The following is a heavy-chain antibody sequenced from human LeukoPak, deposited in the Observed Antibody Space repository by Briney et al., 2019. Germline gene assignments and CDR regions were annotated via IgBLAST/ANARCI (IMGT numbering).Heavy chain of an antibody. CDR3: AALRAAAGFDY. Sequence: SETLSLTRTVSGGSISSSSYYWGWIRQPPGKGLEWIGSIYYSGSTYYNPSLKSRVTISVDTSKNQFSLKLSSVTAADTAGYYCAALRAAAGFDYWGQGTLVTVSS. D-gene: IGHD6-13*01. CDR1: GGSISSSSYY. V-gene: IGHV4-39*01. CDR2: IYYSGST. J-gene: IGHJ4*02.